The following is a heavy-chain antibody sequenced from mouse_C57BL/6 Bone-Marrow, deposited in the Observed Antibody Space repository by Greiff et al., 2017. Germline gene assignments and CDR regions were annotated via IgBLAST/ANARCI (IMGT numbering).Heavy chain of an antibody. CDR1: GYTFTSYW. J-gene: IGHJ4*01. V-gene: IGHV1-64*01. CDR3: AREGYSNYEREMDY. CDR2: IHPNSGST. D-gene: IGHD2-5*01. Sequence: QVQLQQPGAELVKPGASVKLSCKASGYTFTSYWMHWVKQRPGQGLEWIGMIHPNSGSTNYNEKFKSKATLTVDKSSSTAYMQLSSLTSEDSAVXDGAREGYSNYEREMDYWGQGTSVTVSS.